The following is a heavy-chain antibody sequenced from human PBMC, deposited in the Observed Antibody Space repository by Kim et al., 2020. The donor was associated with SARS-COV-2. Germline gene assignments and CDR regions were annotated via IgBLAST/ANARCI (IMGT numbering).Heavy chain of an antibody. Sequence: GGSLRLSCAASGFTFSSYSMNWVRQAPGKGLEWVSSISSSSSYIYYADSVKGRFTISRDNAKNSLYLQMNSLRAEDTAVYYCARDSPIWFGELLPVNYYYYGMDVWGQGTTVTVSS. V-gene: IGHV3-21*01. J-gene: IGHJ6*02. CDR1: GFTFSSYS. D-gene: IGHD3-10*01. CDR3: ARDSPIWFGELLPVNYYYYGMDV. CDR2: ISSSSSYI.